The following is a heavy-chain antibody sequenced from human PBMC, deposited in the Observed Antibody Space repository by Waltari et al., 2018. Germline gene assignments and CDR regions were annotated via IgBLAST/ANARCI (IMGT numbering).Heavy chain of an antibody. CDR3: GRDRGWRQHDY. CDR2: IKQDGSTK. Sequence: EVQLVESGGGLVQHGGHLSLSCAAAGFTFSTYWMGWVRQAPGKGLEWVANIKQDGSTKYYVDSVKGRFTISRDNAKNSLYLQMNRLRAEDTAVYYCGRDRGWRQHDYWGQGTLVTVSS. V-gene: IGHV3-7*01. CDR1: GFTFSTYW. D-gene: IGHD5-12*01. J-gene: IGHJ4*02.